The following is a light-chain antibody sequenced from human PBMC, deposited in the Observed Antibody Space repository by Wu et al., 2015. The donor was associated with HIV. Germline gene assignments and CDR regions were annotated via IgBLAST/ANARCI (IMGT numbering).Light chain of an antibody. J-gene: IGKJ1*01. CDR3: QRYNSVPRT. CDR2: VAS. CDR1: RDISKY. Sequence: DIQMTQSPSSPSASVGDRVTITCRASRDISKYLAWYQQKPGKGPKLLIYVASTLQSGVPSRFSGSGSGTDFTLTISSLQPEDVATYYCQRYNSVPRTFGQGTKVEIK. V-gene: IGKV1-27*01.